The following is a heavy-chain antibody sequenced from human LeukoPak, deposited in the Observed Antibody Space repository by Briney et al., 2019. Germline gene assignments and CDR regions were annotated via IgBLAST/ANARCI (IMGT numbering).Heavy chain of an antibody. D-gene: IGHD1-14*01. J-gene: IGHJ3*02. CDR1: GYTFTGYY. CDR2: INPNSGGT. CDR3: ARKGGPRVNAFDI. V-gene: IGHV1-2*02. Sequence: ASVKVSCKASGYTFTGYYMHWVRQAPGQGLEWMGWINPNSGGTNYAQKFQGRVTMTRDTSISTAYMELSRLRSDDTAIYYCARKGGPRVNAFDIWGQGTMVTVSS.